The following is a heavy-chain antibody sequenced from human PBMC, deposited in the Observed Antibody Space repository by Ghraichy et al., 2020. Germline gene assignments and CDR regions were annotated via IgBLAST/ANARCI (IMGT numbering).Heavy chain of an antibody. V-gene: IGHV3-7*03. CDR2: IKQDGSDK. J-gene: IGHJ3*01. D-gene: IGHD3-16*01. CDR1: GFTFSSNYY. CDR3: AREEGPTEGDVTSGAFD. Sequence: GGSLRLSCVASGFTFSSNYYMTWVRQAPGKGLEWVANIKQDGSDKFYVDSVKGRFTISRDNAKNSLYLQMNSLRAEDTAVYYCAREEGPTEGDVTSGAFD.